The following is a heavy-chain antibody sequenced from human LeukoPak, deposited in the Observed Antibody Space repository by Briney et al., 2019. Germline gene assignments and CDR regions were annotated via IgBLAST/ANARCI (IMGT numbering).Heavy chain of an antibody. V-gene: IGHV1-69*06. D-gene: IGHD1-26*01. CDR2: IIPIFGTA. Sequence: GASVKVSCKASGYTFTSYGISWVRQAPGQGLEWMGGIIPIFGTANYAQKFQGRVTITADKSTSTAYMELSSLRSEDTAVYYCARDGEYSGSYYEFDYWGQGTLVTVSS. J-gene: IGHJ4*02. CDR3: ARDGEYSGSYYEFDY. CDR1: GYTFTSYG.